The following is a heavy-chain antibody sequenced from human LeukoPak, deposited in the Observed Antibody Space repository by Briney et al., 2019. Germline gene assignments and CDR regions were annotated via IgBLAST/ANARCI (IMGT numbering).Heavy chain of an antibody. CDR3: ARDGGHSTDLDY. V-gene: IGHV3-7*01. CDR1: GFTFSRHW. CDR2: IKQDGSER. J-gene: IGHJ4*02. D-gene: IGHD2-8*02. Sequence: GGSLRLSCATSGFTFSRHWMTWVRQAPGKGPEWVANIKQDGSERYYVHSVRGRFTISRDNANNALYLQMNSLRADDTAVYYCARDGGHSTDLDYWGQGILVTVSS.